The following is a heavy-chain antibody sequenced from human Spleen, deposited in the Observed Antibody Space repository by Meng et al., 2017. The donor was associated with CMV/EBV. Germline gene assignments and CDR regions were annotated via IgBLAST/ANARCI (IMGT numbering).Heavy chain of an antibody. CDR1: GFTFRSYG. CDR2: MSASGGGT. CDR3: AKYSAVGERLYYFDY. V-gene: IGHV3-23*01. J-gene: IGHJ4*02. D-gene: IGHD3-16*01. Sequence: LSLTCAASGFTFRSYGMSWVRQAPGKGLEWVSAMSASGGGTYYADSVKGRFTISRDNSKNTLYLQMNSLRAEDTAVYYCAKYSAVGERLYYFDYWGQGTLVTVSS.